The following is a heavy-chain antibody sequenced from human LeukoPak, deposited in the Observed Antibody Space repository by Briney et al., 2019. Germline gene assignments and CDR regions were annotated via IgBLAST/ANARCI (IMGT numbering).Heavy chain of an antibody. Sequence: SQTLSLTCTVSGGSISSGDYYWSWIRQPPGKGLEWIGYIYYSGSTYYNPSLKSRVTISVDTSKNQFSLKLSSVTAADTAVYYCARDKKWELLPGFYYYYGMDVWGQGTTVTVSS. CDR1: GGSISSGDYY. V-gene: IGHV4-30-4*01. CDR2: IYYSGST. D-gene: IGHD1-26*01. CDR3: ARDKKWELLPGFYYYYGMDV. J-gene: IGHJ6*02.